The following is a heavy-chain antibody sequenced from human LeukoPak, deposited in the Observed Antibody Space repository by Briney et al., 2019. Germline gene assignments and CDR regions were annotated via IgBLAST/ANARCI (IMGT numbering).Heavy chain of an antibody. Sequence: GGSLRLSCAASGFTFSSYSRNWVRQAPGKGLEWVSSISSSSSYIYYAHSVQGRFTISRDNAKNPLYLQMNSLRAEDTAVYYCARDSVVVPAAIGYNWFDPWGQGTLVTVSS. CDR3: ARDSVVVPAAIGYNWFDP. J-gene: IGHJ5*02. D-gene: IGHD2-2*02. CDR1: GFTFSSYS. V-gene: IGHV3-21*01. CDR2: ISSSSSYI.